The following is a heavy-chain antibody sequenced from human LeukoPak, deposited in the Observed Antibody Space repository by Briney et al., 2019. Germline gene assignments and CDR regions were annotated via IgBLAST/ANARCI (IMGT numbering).Heavy chain of an antibody. Sequence: GASVKVSCKASGYTFTSYGISWVRQAPGQGLEWMGWISAYNGNTNYAQKLQGRVTMTTDTSTSTAYMELRSLRSDDTAVYYCARGRIPLYSSSWYGFDYWGQGTLVTVSS. D-gene: IGHD6-13*01. V-gene: IGHV1-18*04. CDR2: ISAYNGNT. CDR1: GYTFTSYG. J-gene: IGHJ4*02. CDR3: ARGRIPLYSSSWYGFDY.